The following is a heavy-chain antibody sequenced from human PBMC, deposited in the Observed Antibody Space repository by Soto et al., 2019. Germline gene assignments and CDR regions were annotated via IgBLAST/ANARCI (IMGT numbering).Heavy chain of an antibody. CDR2: IVVGSGNT. J-gene: IGHJ3*02. Sequence: SVKVSCKDSGFTFTSSAVQWVRQARGQRLEWIGWIVVGSGNTNYAQKFQERVTITRDMSTSTAYMELSSLRSEDTAVYYCAAWGLSDIVVVVAAEPEAFDIWG. CDR1: GFTFTSSA. V-gene: IGHV1-58*01. D-gene: IGHD2-15*01. CDR3: AAWGLSDIVVVVAAEPEAFDI.